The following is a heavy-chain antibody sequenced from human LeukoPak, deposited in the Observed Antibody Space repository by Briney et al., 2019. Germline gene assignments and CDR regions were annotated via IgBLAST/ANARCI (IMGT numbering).Heavy chain of an antibody. CDR1: GYILTNYY. D-gene: IGHD3-3*01. Sequence: ASVKVPCKTSGYILTNYYMHWVRQAPGQGLEWMGIINPSGGSTSYAQKFQGRVTMTRDTSTSTVYMELSSLRSEDTAVYYGARDGLRFLEWLLWFDYWGQGTLVTVSS. J-gene: IGHJ4*02. CDR3: ARDGLRFLEWLLWFDY. CDR2: INPSGGST. V-gene: IGHV1-46*01.